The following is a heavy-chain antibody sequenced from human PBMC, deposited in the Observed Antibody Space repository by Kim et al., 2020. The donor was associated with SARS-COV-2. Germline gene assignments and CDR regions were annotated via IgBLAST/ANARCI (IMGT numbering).Heavy chain of an antibody. Sequence: SETLSLTCTVSGGSVSSGSYYWSWIRQPPGKGLEWIGYIYYSGSTNYNPSLKSRVTISVDTSKNQFSLKLSSVTAADTAVYYCARLWGDYDFWSGTLYFDYWGQGTLVTVSS. CDR2: IYYSGST. V-gene: IGHV4-61*01. D-gene: IGHD3-3*01. J-gene: IGHJ4*02. CDR1: GGSVSSGSYY. CDR3: ARLWGDYDFWSGTLYFDY.